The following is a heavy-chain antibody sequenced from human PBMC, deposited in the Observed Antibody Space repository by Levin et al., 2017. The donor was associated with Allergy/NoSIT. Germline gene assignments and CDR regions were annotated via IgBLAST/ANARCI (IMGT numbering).Heavy chain of an antibody. Sequence: GESLKISCKGSGYSFPSYWIGWVRQRPGKGLEWMGIIFPADSDTRYSPSFQGQVTISAAKSIKTAYLQWSSLKASDTAMYYCARSGNARSGFDYWGQGTLVTVSS. D-gene: IGHD6-25*01. CDR2: IFPADSDT. CDR3: ARSGNARSGFDY. V-gene: IGHV5-51*01. J-gene: IGHJ4*02. CDR1: GYSFPSYW.